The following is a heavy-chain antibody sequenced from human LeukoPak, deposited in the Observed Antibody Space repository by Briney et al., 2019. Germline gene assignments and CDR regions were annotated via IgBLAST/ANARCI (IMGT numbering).Heavy chain of an antibody. V-gene: IGHV3-9*01. CDR1: GFTFDDYA. D-gene: IGHD3-10*01. CDR2: ISWNSGSI. Sequence: PGGSLRLSCAASGFTFDDYAMHWVRQAPGKGLEWVSGISWNSGSIGYADSVKGRFTISRDNAKNSLYLQMNSLRAEDTAVYYCARVSEYGSGSFDYWGQGTLVTVSS. CDR3: ARVSEYGSGSFDY. J-gene: IGHJ4*02.